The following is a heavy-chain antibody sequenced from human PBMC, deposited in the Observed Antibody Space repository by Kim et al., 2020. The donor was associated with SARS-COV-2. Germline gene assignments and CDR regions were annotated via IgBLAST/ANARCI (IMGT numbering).Heavy chain of an antibody. D-gene: IGHD5-18*01. Sequence: SETLSLTCAVYGGSFSGYYWSWIRQPPGKGLEWIGEINHSGSTNYNPSLKSRVTISVDTSKNQFSLKLSSVTAADTAVYYCARGRLEAMADYYYYYGMDVWGQGTTVTVSS. J-gene: IGHJ6*02. CDR3: ARGRLEAMADYYYYYGMDV. CDR1: GGSFSGYY. CDR2: INHSGST. V-gene: IGHV4-34*01.